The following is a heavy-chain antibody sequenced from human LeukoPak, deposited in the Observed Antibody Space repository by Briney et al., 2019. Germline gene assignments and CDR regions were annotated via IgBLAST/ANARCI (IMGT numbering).Heavy chain of an antibody. D-gene: IGHD6-19*01. J-gene: IGHJ3*02. CDR3: ARETLRGWYDRHLDAFDI. V-gene: IGHV4-4*02. CDR1: GDSISSSNW. Sequence: SETLSLTFTVSGDSISSSNWWSWVRQPPGKGLEWIGEIYHSGSTNYNPSLKSRVTISVDKSKNQFSLKLSSVTAADTAVYYCARETLRGWYDRHLDAFDIWGQGTMVTVSS. CDR2: IYHSGST.